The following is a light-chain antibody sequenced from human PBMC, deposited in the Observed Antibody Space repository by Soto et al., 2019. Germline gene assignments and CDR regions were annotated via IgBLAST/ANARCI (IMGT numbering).Light chain of an antibody. CDR2: VGTGGIVG. CDR3: GADHGSGGNFVVV. V-gene: IGLV9-49*03. J-gene: IGLJ2*01. CDR1: SDYSNYK. Sequence: QTEVTQPPSASASLRASVTLTCTLTSDYSNYKVDWYQQRPGKGPRFVMRVGTGGIVGSRGDGIPDRFSGMGSGPNRFLTIENIQEEDESDYYCGADHGSGGNFVVVFGGGTKVTVL.